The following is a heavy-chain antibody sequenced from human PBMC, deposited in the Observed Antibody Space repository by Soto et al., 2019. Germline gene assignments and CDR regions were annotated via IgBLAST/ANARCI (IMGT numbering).Heavy chain of an antibody. J-gene: IGHJ4*02. CDR3: STASGYYNFDY. V-gene: IGHV4-34*01. D-gene: IGHD3-22*01. CDR1: GGSFIGDY. Sequence: SETLSLTCAVYGGSFIGDYWSWILQPPGKGLEWIGSVYYTGSTYYNPSLKSRLTISVDTSKNQFSLKLNSVTAADTAVYFCSTASGYYNFDYWGQGALVTVSS. CDR2: VYYTGST.